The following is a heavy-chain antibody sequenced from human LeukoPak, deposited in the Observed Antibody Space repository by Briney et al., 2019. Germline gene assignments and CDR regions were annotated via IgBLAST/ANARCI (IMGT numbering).Heavy chain of an antibody. J-gene: IGHJ5*02. CDR1: GYTFTGYY. D-gene: IGHD3-3*01. V-gene: IGHV1-2*02. CDR3: ARVKQGYDFWSGYYGNWFDP. Sequence: ASVKVSCKASGYTFTGYYMHWVRQAPGQGLEWMGWINPNSGGTNYAQKFQGRVTMTRDTSISTAYMELSRLRSDDTAVYYCARVKQGYDFWSGYYGNWFDPWGQGTLVTVSS. CDR2: INPNSGGT.